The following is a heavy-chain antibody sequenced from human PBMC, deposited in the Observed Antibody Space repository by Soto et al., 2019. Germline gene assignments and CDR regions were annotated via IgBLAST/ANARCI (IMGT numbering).Heavy chain of an antibody. V-gene: IGHV4-34*01. Sequence: PSETLSLTCAVYGGSFSGYYWSWIRQPPGKGLEWIGEINHSGSTNYNPSLKSRVTISVDTSKNQFSLKLSSVTAADTAVYYCARRSSSSGYYFDYWGQGTLVTVSS. CDR1: GGSFSGYY. J-gene: IGHJ4*02. CDR2: INHSGST. D-gene: IGHD6-6*01. CDR3: ARRSSSSGYYFDY.